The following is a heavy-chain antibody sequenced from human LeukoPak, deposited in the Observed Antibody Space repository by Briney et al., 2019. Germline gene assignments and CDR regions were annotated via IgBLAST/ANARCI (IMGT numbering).Heavy chain of an antibody. CDR2: INTNTGNP. Sequence: GASVKVSCKASGYTFTSYAMNWVRQAPGQGLEWMGWINTNTGNPTYAQGFTGRFVFSLGTSVSTAYLQISSLKAEDTAVYYCARDRIFHCSSTSCYKWALDIVVVVAATSGMDVWGQGTTVTVSS. V-gene: IGHV7-4-1*02. CDR1: GYTFTSYA. D-gene: IGHD2-15*01. J-gene: IGHJ6*02. CDR3: ARDRIFHCSSTSCYKWALDIVVVVAATSGMDV.